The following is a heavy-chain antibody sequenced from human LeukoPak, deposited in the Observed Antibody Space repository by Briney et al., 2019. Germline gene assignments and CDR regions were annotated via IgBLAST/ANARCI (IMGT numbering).Heavy chain of an antibody. CDR2: ISGSGGST. D-gene: IGHD3-10*01. CDR1: GFTFNNYA. V-gene: IGHV3-23*01. J-gene: IGHJ4*02. Sequence: PVGSLRLSCAASGFTFNNYAMSWVRQAPGKGLEWVSGISGSGGSTYYTDSVKGRFTISRDNSKNTVYLQINSLRAEETAVYYCAKETASDFGGAVDYWGQGTLVTVSS. CDR3: AKETASDFGGAVDY.